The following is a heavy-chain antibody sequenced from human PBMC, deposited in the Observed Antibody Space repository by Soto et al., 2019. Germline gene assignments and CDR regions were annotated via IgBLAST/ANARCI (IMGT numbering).Heavy chain of an antibody. CDR2: IIPIFGTA. V-gene: IGHV1-69*13. CDR3: ARDCSGGSCYSIGGHGMDV. J-gene: IGHJ6*02. CDR1: GGTFSSYA. D-gene: IGHD2-15*01. Sequence: ASVKVSCKASGGTFSSYAISWVRQAPGQGLEWMGGIIPIFGTANYAQKFQGRVTITADESTSTAYMELSSLRSEDTAVYYCARDCSGGSCYSIGGHGMDVWGQGTTVTVSS.